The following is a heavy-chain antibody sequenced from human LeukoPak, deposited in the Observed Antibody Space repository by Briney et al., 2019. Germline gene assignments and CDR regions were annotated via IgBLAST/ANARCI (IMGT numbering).Heavy chain of an antibody. CDR3: ARSKVLVDYVWGISLRDYFDY. CDR1: GFSFSSYA. D-gene: IGHD3-16*01. Sequence: GGSLRLSCATSGFSFSSYAMSWVRQAPGKGLEWVSAISGSGGSTYYADSVKGRFTISRDNSKNTLYLQMNSLRAEDTAVYYCARSKVLVDYVWGISLRDYFDYWGQGTLVTVSS. V-gene: IGHV3-23*01. CDR2: ISGSGGST. J-gene: IGHJ4*02.